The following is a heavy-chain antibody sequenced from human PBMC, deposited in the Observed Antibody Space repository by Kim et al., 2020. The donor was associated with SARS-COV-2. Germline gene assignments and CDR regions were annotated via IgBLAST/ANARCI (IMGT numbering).Heavy chain of an antibody. D-gene: IGHD6-19*01. CDR2: MNPNSGNT. Sequence: ASMKVSCKASGYTFTSYDINWVRQATGQGLEWMGWMNPNSGNTGYAQKFQGRVTMTRNTSISTAYMELSSLRSEDTAVYYCAILPTQYSSGWSSYYYYYGMDVWGQGTTVTVSS. J-gene: IGHJ6*02. CDR3: AILPTQYSSGWSSYYYYYGMDV. CDR1: GYTFTSYD. V-gene: IGHV1-8*01.